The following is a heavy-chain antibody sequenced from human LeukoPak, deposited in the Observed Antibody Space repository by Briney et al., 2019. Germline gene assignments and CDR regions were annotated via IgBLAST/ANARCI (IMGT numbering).Heavy chain of an antibody. CDR2: INTDGSST. CDR1: GFTFSSYW. V-gene: IGHV3-74*01. J-gene: IGHJ5*02. CDR3: VKENTGTYRGNWFDP. Sequence: GGSLRLSCAASGFTFSSYWMHWVRQAPGKGLVWVSRINTDGSSTSYADSVKGRFTISRDKSKNTLYLQMSSLRAEDTAVYYCVKENTGTYRGNWFDPWGQGTLVTVTS. D-gene: IGHD1-7*01.